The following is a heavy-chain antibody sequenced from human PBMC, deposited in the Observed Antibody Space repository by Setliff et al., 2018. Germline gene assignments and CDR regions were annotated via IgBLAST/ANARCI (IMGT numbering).Heavy chain of an antibody. V-gene: IGHV2-70*11. CDR1: GFSLSTSGMC. J-gene: IGHJ4*02. Sequence: SGPTGEPTQTLTLTCTFSGFSLSTSGMCVSWIRQPPGKALEWLARIDWDDDKYYSTSLKTRLTISKDTSKNQVVLTMTNMDPVDTATYYCARIRSTDYYDSSGSYDYWGQGTLVTV. CDR3: ARIRSTDYYDSSGSYDY. CDR2: IDWDDDK. D-gene: IGHD3-22*01.